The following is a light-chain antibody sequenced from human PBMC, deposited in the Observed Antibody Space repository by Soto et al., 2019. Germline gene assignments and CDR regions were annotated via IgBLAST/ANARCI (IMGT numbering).Light chain of an antibody. CDR3: QTWGTGILV. CDR2: LNSDGSH. V-gene: IGLV4-69*01. CDR1: SGHSSYA. Sequence: QLVLTQSPSASASLGASVKLTCTLSSGHSSYAIAWHQQQPEKGPRYLMKLNSDGSHSKGDGIPDRFSGSSSGAERYLTISSLQCEDEAGYSCQTWGTGILVFGGGTKLTVL. J-gene: IGLJ3*02.